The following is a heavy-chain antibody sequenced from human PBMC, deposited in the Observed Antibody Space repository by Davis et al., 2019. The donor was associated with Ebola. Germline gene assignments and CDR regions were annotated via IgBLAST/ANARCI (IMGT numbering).Heavy chain of an antibody. CDR3: AREGYGDYSLLPLYYYYGMDV. CDR2: INTNTGNP. Sequence: ASVKVSCKASGYTFTSYAMNWVRQAPGQGLEWMGWINTNTGNPTYAQGFTGRFVFSLDTSVSTAYLQISSLKAEDTAVYYCAREGYGDYSLLPLYYYYGMDVWGQGTTVTVSS. D-gene: IGHD4-17*01. CDR1: GYTFTSYA. J-gene: IGHJ6*02. V-gene: IGHV7-4-1*02.